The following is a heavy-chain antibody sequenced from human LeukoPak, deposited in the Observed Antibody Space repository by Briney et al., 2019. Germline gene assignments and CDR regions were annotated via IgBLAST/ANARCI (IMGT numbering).Heavy chain of an antibody. CDR2: IYSGGST. CDR1: GFTVSSNY. J-gene: IGHJ4*02. Sequence: GGSLRLSCAASGFTVSSNYMSWVRQAPGKGLEWVSVIYSGGSTYYADSVKGRFTISRDNAKNSLYLQMNSLRAEDTAVYYCAGELAGHYYGSGSSFDYWGQGSLVTVSS. D-gene: IGHD3-10*01. V-gene: IGHV3-66*01. CDR3: AGELAGHYYGSGSSFDY.